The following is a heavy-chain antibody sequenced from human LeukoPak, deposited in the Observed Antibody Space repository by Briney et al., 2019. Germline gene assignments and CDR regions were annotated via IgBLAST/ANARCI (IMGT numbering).Heavy chain of an antibody. CDR3: ARALYASGNYYYPGDY. CDR1: GFTFSSSA. J-gene: IGHJ4*02. CDR2: ISDTGRLS. Sequence: PGGSLRLSCAASGFTFSSSAMSWVRQAPGKGLEWVAAISDTGRLSYCADSVNGRFTISRDNSKNTLSLQMNSLRAEDTAVYYCARALYASGNYYYPGDYWGQGTLVTVSS. V-gene: IGHV3-23*01. D-gene: IGHD3-10*01.